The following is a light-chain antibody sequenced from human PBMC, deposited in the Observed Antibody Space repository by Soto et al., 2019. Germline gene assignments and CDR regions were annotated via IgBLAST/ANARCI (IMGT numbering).Light chain of an antibody. CDR3: CSYAGSSPYV. Sequence: ALTQPRSVSGSPGQSVTISCTGTSSDVGGYNYVSWYQQHPGKAPKLMIYDVSKRPSGVPDRFSGSKSGNTASLTISGLQAEDEADYYCCSYAGSSPYVFGTGTKVTVL. CDR1: SSDVGGYNY. CDR2: DVS. J-gene: IGLJ1*01. V-gene: IGLV2-11*01.